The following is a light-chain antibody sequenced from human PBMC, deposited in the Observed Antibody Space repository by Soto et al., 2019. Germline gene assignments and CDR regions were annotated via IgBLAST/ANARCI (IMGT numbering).Light chain of an antibody. CDR1: QSIGTW. CDR2: DAS. V-gene: IGKV1-5*01. CDR3: QHYDDFSAT. Sequence: DIHMTQSPSTLSASVGDRVTITCRASQSIGTWLAWHQQKPAKAPKLVIYDASYLDSGLPSRFSASGSGTEFTLSINGLQTDDFAPFYCQHYDDFSATFGPGTKV. J-gene: IGKJ1*01.